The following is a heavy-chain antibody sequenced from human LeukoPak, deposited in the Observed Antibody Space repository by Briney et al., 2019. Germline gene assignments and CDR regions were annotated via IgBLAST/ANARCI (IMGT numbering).Heavy chain of an antibody. CDR2: ISSDSSDI. V-gene: IGHV3-48*01. CDR1: GFFFSDYG. J-gene: IGHJ4*02. D-gene: IGHD3-3*01. Sequence: GGSLRLSCAASGFFFSDYGMNWVRQAQGKGLEWISYISSDSSDIFYADSVKGRFTISRDNAKNSLFLQMSRLRGEDTAVYYCASGYDFSSGSKRGFDNWGQGTLVTVSS. CDR3: ASGYDFSSGSKRGFDN.